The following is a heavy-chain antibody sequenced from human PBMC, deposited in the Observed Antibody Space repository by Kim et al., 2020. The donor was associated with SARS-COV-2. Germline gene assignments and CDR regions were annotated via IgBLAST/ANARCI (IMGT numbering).Heavy chain of an antibody. J-gene: IGHJ6*03. D-gene: IGHD2-2*01. V-gene: IGHV3-21*01. CDR2: ISSSSSYI. Sequence: GGSLRLSCAASGFTFSSYSMNWVRQAPGKGLEWVSSISSSSSYIDYADSVKGRFTISRDNAKNSLYLQMNSLRAEDTAVYYCARVLQDIVVVPAAIWRYYYYYMDVWGKGTTVTVSS. CDR1: GFTFSSYS. CDR3: ARVLQDIVVVPAAIWRYYYYYMDV.